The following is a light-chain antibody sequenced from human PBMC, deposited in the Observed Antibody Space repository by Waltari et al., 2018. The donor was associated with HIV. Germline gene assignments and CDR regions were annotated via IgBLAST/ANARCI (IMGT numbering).Light chain of an antibody. J-gene: IGKJ4*01. CDR3: QQLNTYPLT. Sequence: DIQLTQSPSSLSASVADTVPVTCRASLSIRSNLAWYQHKPGKAPKLLIYSASTLQSGVPSRFSGSQSGTDFTLTISSLQPEDFATYYCQQLNTYPLTFGGGTKVEIK. CDR1: LSIRSN. V-gene: IGKV1-9*01. CDR2: SAS.